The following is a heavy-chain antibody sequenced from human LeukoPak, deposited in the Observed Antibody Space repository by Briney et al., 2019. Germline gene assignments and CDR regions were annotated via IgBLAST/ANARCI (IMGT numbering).Heavy chain of an antibody. V-gene: IGHV1-46*01. CDR2: INPSGGST. Sequence: ASVTVSCTASGYTFTSYYMHWVRQAPGQGLEWMGIINPSGGSTSYAQKFQGRVTMTRDTSTSTVYMELSSLRSEDTAVYYCAGDYSNYQPNFDYWGQGTLVTVSS. J-gene: IGHJ4*02. D-gene: IGHD4-11*01. CDR1: GYTFTSYY. CDR3: AGDYSNYQPNFDY.